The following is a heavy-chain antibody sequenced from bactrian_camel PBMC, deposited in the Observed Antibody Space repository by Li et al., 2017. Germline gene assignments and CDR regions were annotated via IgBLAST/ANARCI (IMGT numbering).Heavy chain of an antibody. D-gene: IGHD6*01. CDR3: ARPHGDGWYWEVGY. CDR1: GLTFDDYA. J-gene: IGHJ6*01. Sequence: VQLVESGGGLVQPGGSLRLSCTTSGLTFDDYAMSWFRQAPGKEREGVSCISRSGGSAYYAGSVKGRFTISRDNAKNTVYLQLNNLKTEDMAIYYCARPHGDGWYWEVGYWGQGTQVTVS. V-gene: IGHV3S60*01. CDR2: ISRSGGSA.